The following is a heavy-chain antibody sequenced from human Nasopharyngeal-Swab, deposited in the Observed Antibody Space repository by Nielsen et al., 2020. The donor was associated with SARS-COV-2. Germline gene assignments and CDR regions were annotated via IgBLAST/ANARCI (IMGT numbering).Heavy chain of an antibody. CDR3: ARGLGKQITIFEVVIAHNWFDP. J-gene: IGHJ5*02. CDR2: INHSGST. D-gene: IGHD3-3*01. Sequence: VRQMPGKGLEWIGEINHSGSTNYNPSLKSRVTISVDTSKNQFSLKLSSVTAADTAVYYCARGLGKQITIFEVVIAHNWFDPWGQGTLVTVSS. V-gene: IGHV4-34*01.